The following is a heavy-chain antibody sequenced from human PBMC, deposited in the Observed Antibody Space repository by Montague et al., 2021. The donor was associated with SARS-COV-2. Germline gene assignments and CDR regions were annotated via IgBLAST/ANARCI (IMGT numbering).Heavy chain of an antibody. J-gene: IGHJ6*02. CDR2: TCYKNERNY. V-gene: IGHV6-1*01. Sequence: CAISGDSVASSGADRKSIRLNPTHSFKSHAVTCYKNERNYHYADSVKSRITIDPDTSKNQVSLQLRSVTPEDTAVYFCARVRHLGRGMDVWGQGTTVTVPS. CDR3: ARVRHLGRGMDV. CDR1: GDSVASSGAD. D-gene: IGHD7-27*01.